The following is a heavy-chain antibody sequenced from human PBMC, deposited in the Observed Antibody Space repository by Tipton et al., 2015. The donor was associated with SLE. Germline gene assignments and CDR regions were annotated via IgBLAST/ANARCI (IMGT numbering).Heavy chain of an antibody. J-gene: IGHJ3*02. CDR2: IRNGGGKSDGKT. CDR1: GVTFSTYW. V-gene: IGHV3-23*01. Sequence: SGVTFSTYWMSWVRQPPGKGLEWVSTIRNGGGKSDGKTYYAESVRGRFTISRDSSKNTIYLQMDSLRAEDTALYYCAKGKRTIYDHDAYDMWGQGTAVTVSP. D-gene: IGHD3-3*01. CDR3: AKGKRTIYDHDAYDM.